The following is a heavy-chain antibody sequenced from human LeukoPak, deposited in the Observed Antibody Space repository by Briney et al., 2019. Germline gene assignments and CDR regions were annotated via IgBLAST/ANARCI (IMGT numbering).Heavy chain of an antibody. CDR2: IYYSGST. V-gene: IGHV4-39*07. J-gene: IGHJ3*02. D-gene: IGHD4-17*01. CDR1: GGSISSSSYY. Sequence: SETLSLTCTVSGGSISSSSYYWGWIRQPPGTGLEWIGSIYYSGSTNYNPSLKSRVTISVDTSKNQFSLKLSSVTAADTAVYYCARINTVTTRAFDIWGQGTMVTVSS. CDR3: ARINTVTTRAFDI.